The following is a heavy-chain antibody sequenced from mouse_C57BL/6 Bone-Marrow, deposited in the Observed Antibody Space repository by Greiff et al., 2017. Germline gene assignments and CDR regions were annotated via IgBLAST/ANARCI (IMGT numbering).Heavy chain of an antibody. J-gene: IGHJ4*01. Sequence: QVQLKESGPGLVQPSQSLSITCTVSGFSLTSYGVHWVRQPPGKGLEWLGVIWSGGSTDDNAAFISRLSISKDNSKSQVFFKMNSLQADDTAIYYCAKNLIYYARGYAMDYWGQGTSVTVSS. D-gene: IGHD1-1*01. V-gene: IGHV2-4*01. CDR1: GFSLTSYG. CDR3: AKNLIYYARGYAMDY. CDR2: IWSGGST.